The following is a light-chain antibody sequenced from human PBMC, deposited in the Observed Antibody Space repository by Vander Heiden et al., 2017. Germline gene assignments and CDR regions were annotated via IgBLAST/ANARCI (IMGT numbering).Light chain of an antibody. CDR1: QSVSSSH. Sequence: EIVLTQSPGTLSLSPGEGATLSCRASQSVSSSHLAWYQQKPGQAPRLLIYAASSRATGIPDRFSGSGSGTDFTLTISGLEPEDFAVYYCQLWQASLWTFGQGTKVEIK. CDR3: QLWQASLWT. J-gene: IGKJ1*01. CDR2: AAS. V-gene: IGKV3-20*01.